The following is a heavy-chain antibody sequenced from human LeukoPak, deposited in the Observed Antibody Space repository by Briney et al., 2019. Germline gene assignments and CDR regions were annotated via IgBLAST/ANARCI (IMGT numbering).Heavy chain of an antibody. D-gene: IGHD6-13*01. Sequence: GGSLRLSCAASGFTVSSNYMSWVRQAPGKGLEWVSVIYSVGTTYYADSVKGRFTISRDSSKNTVYLQMNSLRVKDTAVYYCARTIAAAFDYWGQGTLVTVSS. CDR2: IYSVGTT. J-gene: IGHJ4*02. CDR1: GFTVSSNY. V-gene: IGHV3-66*02. CDR3: ARTIAAAFDY.